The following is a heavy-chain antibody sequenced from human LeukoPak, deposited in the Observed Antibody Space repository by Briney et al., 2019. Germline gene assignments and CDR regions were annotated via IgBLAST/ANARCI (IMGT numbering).Heavy chain of an antibody. CDR3: ARGSGRYYVYFDY. Sequence: SVKVSGMASGGTFSSYAISWVRQAPGQGLEWMGRIIPILGIANYAQKFQGRVTITADKSTSTAYMELSGLRSEDTAVYYCARGSGRYYVYFDYWGQGTLVTVSS. CDR2: IIPILGIA. V-gene: IGHV1-69*04. D-gene: IGHD1-26*01. CDR1: GGTFSSYA. J-gene: IGHJ4*02.